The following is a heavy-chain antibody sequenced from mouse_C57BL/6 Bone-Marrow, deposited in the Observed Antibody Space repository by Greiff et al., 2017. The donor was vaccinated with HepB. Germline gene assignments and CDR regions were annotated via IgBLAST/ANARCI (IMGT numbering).Heavy chain of an antibody. Sequence: QVQLQQPGAELVRPGTSVKLSCKASGYTFTSYWMHWVKQRPGQGLEWIGVIDPSDSYTNYNQKFKGKATLTVDTSSSTAYMQLSSLTSEDSAVYYCAREAYYSNWFAYWGQGTLVTVSA. D-gene: IGHD2-5*01. CDR3: AREAYYSNWFAY. J-gene: IGHJ3*01. V-gene: IGHV1-59*01. CDR1: GYTFTSYW. CDR2: IDPSDSYT.